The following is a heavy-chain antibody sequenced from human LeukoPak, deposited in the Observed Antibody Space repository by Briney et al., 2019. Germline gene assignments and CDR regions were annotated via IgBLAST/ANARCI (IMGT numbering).Heavy chain of an antibody. J-gene: IGHJ4*02. D-gene: IGHD3-10*01. CDR2: ISSSSSYI. CDR3: ARDEGEIDY. Sequence: PGGSLRLSCAASGFTFSSYSMNWVRQAPGKGLEWVSSISSSSSYIYHADSVKGRFTISRDNAKNSLYLQMNSLRAEDTAVYYCARDEGEIDYWGQGTLVTVSS. V-gene: IGHV3-21*01. CDR1: GFTFSSYS.